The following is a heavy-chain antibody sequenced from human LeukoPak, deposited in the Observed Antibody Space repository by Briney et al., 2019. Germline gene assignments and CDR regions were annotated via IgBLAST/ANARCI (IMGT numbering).Heavy chain of an antibody. Sequence: SETLSLTCTVSGGSISSGDYYWSWIRQPPGKGLEWNGYIYYSGSTYYNPSLKSRVTISVDTSKNQFSLKLSSVTAADTAVYYCARAVVVVAATNWFDPWGQGTLVTVSS. CDR2: IYYSGST. V-gene: IGHV4-30-4*01. CDR3: ARAVVVVAATNWFDP. J-gene: IGHJ5*02. D-gene: IGHD2-15*01. CDR1: GGSISSGDYY.